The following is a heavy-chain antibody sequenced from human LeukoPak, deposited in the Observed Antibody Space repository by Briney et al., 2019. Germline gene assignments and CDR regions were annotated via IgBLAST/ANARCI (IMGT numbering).Heavy chain of an antibody. V-gene: IGHV3-23*01. CDR1: GFTFSNYA. Sequence: GGSLRLSCAASGFTFSNYAMSWVRQAPGKGLEWVSAISGSGGSTYYADSVKGRFTISRDNSKNTLYLQMSSLRAEDTAVYYCAKGRDYYDSSGCFDYWGQGTLVTVSS. D-gene: IGHD3-22*01. CDR2: ISGSGGST. CDR3: AKGRDYYDSSGCFDY. J-gene: IGHJ4*02.